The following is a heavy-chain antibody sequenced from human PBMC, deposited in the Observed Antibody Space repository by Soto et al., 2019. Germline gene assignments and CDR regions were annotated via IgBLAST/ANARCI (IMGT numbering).Heavy chain of an antibody. CDR2: IDPSDFST. J-gene: IGHJ4*02. V-gene: IGHV5-10-1*01. CDR3: ARLQAAAGDNDLTFDY. Sequence: GESLKISCQGSGYSFTSYWISWVRQMPWKGLEWMARIDPSDFSTDYSPSFQGHVTISVDKSISTAYLQWSSLQASGTAMYYCARLQAAAGDNDLTFDYWGQGTLVTVSS. CDR1: GYSFTSYW. D-gene: IGHD6-13*01.